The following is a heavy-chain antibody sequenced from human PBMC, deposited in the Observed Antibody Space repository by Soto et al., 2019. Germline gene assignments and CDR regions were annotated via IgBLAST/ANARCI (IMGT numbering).Heavy chain of an antibody. Sequence: SETLSLNCTVSGDSISTFYWGWMRQSPGKELEWIGYVYYTGSTNYNPSLKSRVTISVDRSKNQFSLKLTSANAADTAVYYGASGRTVRNYSDDSSDYFYFFDYWGQGTQVTVSS. V-gene: IGHV4-59*01. D-gene: IGHD3-22*01. J-gene: IGHJ4*02. CDR3: ASGRTVRNYSDDSSDYFYFFDY. CDR1: GDSISTFY. CDR2: VYYTGST.